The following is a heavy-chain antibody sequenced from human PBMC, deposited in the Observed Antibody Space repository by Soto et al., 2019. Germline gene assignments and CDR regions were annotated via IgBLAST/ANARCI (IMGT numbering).Heavy chain of an antibody. D-gene: IGHD6-13*01. CDR3: SRIIAAASNWFDP. Sequence: SETLSLTCTVSGASISSAGYYWIWIRQHPGKGLEWMGYIYSSGSTYYNPSLKSRVNISLDTSKNQFSLKVSSVTVADTAVYYCSRIIAAASNWFDPWGQGALVTVSS. CDR2: IYSSGST. CDR1: GASISSAGYY. J-gene: IGHJ5*02. V-gene: IGHV4-31*03.